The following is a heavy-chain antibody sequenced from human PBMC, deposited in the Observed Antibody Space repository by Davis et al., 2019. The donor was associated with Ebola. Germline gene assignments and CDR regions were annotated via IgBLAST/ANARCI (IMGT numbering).Heavy chain of an antibody. J-gene: IGHJ5*02. CDR1: GASISSGGYF. Sequence: MPSETLSLTCTVSGASISSGGYFWSWIRQHPGKGLEWIGYIYYSGSTNYNPSLKSRVTISVDTSKNQFSLKLSSVTAADTAVYYCARVVLVPAAPNWFDPWGQGTLVTVSS. D-gene: IGHD2-2*01. V-gene: IGHV4-61*08. CDR2: IYYSGST. CDR3: ARVVLVPAAPNWFDP.